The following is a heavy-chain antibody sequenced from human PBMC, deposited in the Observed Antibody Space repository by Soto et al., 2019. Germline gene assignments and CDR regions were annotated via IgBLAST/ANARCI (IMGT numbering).Heavy chain of an antibody. Sequence: SETLSLTCTVSGGSISSYYWSWIRQPPGKGLEWIGYIYYSGSTNYNPSLKSRVTISVDTSKNQFSLKLCSVTAADTAVYYCARVYSSGWWSPFDYWGQGTLVTVSS. CDR2: IYYSGST. CDR1: GGSISSYY. D-gene: IGHD6-19*01. J-gene: IGHJ4*02. V-gene: IGHV4-59*01. CDR3: ARVYSSGWWSPFDY.